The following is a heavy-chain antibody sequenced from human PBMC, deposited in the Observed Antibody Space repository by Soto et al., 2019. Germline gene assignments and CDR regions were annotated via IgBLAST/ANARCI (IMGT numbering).Heavy chain of an antibody. J-gene: IGHJ6*04. CDR2: INPSGGST. D-gene: IGHD5-18*01. CDR1: GYTFTSYY. V-gene: IGHV1-46*01. Sequence: ASVKVSCKASGYTFTSYYMHWVRQAPGQGLEWMGIINPSGGSTSYAQKFQGRVTMTRDTSTSTVYMELSSLRSEDTAVYYCARDQGWIQRWLTGYYYKGMDVWGNGTQVTVAA. CDR3: ARDQGWIQRWLTGYYYKGMDV.